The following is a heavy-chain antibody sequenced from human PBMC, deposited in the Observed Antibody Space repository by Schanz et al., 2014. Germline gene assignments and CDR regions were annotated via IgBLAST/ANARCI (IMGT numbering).Heavy chain of an antibody. J-gene: IGHJ4*02. CDR2: ISVYNHNK. CDR1: GYIFINSG. D-gene: IGHD3-3*01. CDR3: ARSAGRDFWSCYYTRFDS. Sequence: QIQLVQSGPEVKKPGATVKVSCKASGYIFINSGISWVRQAPGQGLEWMGWISVYNHNKEYDQKCKGRFTMSTDTSTSTASMPLTDLGSDDPAVYYCARSAGRDFWSCYYTRFDSWGQGTLVTVSS. V-gene: IGHV1-18*01.